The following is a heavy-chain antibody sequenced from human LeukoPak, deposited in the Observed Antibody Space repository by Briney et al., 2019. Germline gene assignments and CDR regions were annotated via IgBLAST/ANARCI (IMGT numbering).Heavy chain of an antibody. V-gene: IGHV3-20*04. Sequence: GGSLRLSCAASGFTFDDYGMSWVRQVPGKGLEWVSDINWNGGSTGYADSVKGRFTISRDNAKNSLYLQVNSLRAEDTALYYCASSWGGSYYLGFDYWGQGTLVTVPS. D-gene: IGHD3-10*01. J-gene: IGHJ4*02. CDR2: INWNGGST. CDR3: ASSWGGSYYLGFDY. CDR1: GFTFDDYG.